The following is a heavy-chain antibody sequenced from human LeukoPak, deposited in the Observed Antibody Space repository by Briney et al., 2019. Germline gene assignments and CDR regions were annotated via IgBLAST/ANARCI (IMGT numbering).Heavy chain of an antibody. CDR1: GFSFSTYW. Sequence: PGGSLRLSCAASGFSFSTYWMSWVRQAPGKGLEWVANIEQDGSEKYYVDSAKGRFTISRDNAKNSLYLQMNSLRAEDAAAYYCATDLGSSRPNFWGQGILVTVSS. CDR2: IEQDGSEK. CDR3: ATDLGSSRPNF. V-gene: IGHV3-7*01. J-gene: IGHJ4*02. D-gene: IGHD6-13*01.